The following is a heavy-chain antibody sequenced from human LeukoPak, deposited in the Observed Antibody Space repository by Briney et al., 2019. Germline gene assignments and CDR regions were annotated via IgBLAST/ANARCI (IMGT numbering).Heavy chain of an antibody. D-gene: IGHD3-10*01. CDR2: INSDGSST. J-gene: IGHJ3*02. Sequence: GGSLRLSCAASGFTFSSYWMHWVRQAPGKGLVWVSRINSDGSSTNYADSVKGRFTISSDNPKNTPHLQINSPTAEDTAVYYSAREAGSGLHKAFDIWGQGTMVTVSS. V-gene: IGHV3-74*01. CDR3: AREAGSGLHKAFDI. CDR1: GFTFSSYW.